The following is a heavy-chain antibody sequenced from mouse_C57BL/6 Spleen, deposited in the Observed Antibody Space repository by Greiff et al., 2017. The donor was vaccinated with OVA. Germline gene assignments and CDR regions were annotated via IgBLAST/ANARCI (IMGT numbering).Heavy chain of an antibody. CDR1: GYTFTDYY. V-gene: IGHV1-76*01. J-gene: IGHJ2*01. CDR2: IYPGSGNT. D-gene: IGHD6-5*01. CDR3: ARGGAYDY. Sequence: QVQLQQSGAELVRPGASVKLSCKASGYTFTDYYINWVKQRPGQGLEWIARIYPGSGNTYYNEKFKGKATLTAEKSSSTAYMQLSSLTSEDSAVYVCARGGAYDYWGQGTTLTVSS.